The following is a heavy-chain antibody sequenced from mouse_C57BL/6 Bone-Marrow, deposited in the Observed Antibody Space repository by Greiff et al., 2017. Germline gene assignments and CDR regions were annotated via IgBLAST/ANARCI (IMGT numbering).Heavy chain of an antibody. J-gene: IGHJ1*03. D-gene: IGHD2-3*01. CDR2: IDPSDSYT. V-gene: IGHV1-69*01. CDR3: AREGLLRYFDV. CDR1: GYTFTSYW. Sequence: VQLQQPGAELVMPGASVKLSCKASGYTFTSYWMHWVKQRPGQGLEWIGEIDPSDSYTNYNQKFKGKSTLTVDKSSSTAYMQLSSLTSEDSAVYYCAREGLLRYFDVWGTGTTVTVSS.